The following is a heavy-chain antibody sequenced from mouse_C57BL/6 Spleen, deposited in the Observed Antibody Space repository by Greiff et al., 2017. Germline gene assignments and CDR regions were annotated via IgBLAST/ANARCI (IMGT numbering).Heavy chain of an antibody. D-gene: IGHD1-1*01. J-gene: IGHJ2*01. Sequence: VQLQQSGPELVKPGASVKISCKASGYTFTDYYMNWVKQSHGKSLEWIGDINPNNGGTSYNQKFKGKATLTVDKSSSTAYMELRSLTSDDSAVYYRARGGTLVDYYFCYRGQGTTLTVSS. CDR2: INPNNGGT. V-gene: IGHV1-26*01. CDR1: GYTFTDYY. CDR3: ARGGTLVDYYFCY.